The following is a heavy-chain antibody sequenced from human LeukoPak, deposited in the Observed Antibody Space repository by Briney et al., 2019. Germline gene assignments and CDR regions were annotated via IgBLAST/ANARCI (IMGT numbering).Heavy chain of an antibody. CDR3: ARDLDGGNSFDY. D-gene: IGHD4-23*01. V-gene: IGHV1-18*01. J-gene: IGHJ4*02. Sequence: ASLKVSCKASGYTFTSYGISWVRQAPGQGLEWMGWISAYNGNTNYAQKLQGRVTMTTDTSTSTAYMELRSLRSDDTAVYYCARDLDGGNSFDYWGQGTLVTVSS. CDR1: GYTFTSYG. CDR2: ISAYNGNT.